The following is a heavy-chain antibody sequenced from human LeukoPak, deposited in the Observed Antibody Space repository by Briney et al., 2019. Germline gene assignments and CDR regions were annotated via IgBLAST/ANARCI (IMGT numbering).Heavy chain of an antibody. CDR2: IYYSGST. V-gene: IGHV4-59*12. Sequence: SETLSLTCTVSGGSLSGYYWSWIRQPPGKGLEWIGYIYYSGSTKYNPSLRSRVTISVDTSKNQFSLKLSSVTAADTAVYYCARDSPLCYYYGSGSYYNVCYYYYGMDVWGQGTTVTVSS. CDR1: GGSLSGYY. D-gene: IGHD3-10*01. J-gene: IGHJ6*02. CDR3: ARDSPLCYYYGSGSYYNVCYYYYGMDV.